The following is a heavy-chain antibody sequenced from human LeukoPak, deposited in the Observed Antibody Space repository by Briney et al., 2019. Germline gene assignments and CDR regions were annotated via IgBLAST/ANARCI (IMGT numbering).Heavy chain of an antibody. CDR1: GFTFSNYG. V-gene: IGHV3-30*02. J-gene: IGHJ4*02. D-gene: IGHD2-15*01. CDR2: IRYDGSNK. CDR3: AKDWENIVVVVAAQGGSYYFDY. Sequence: PGGSLRLSCAASGFTFSNYGMHWVGQAPGKGLEWVAFIRYDGSNKYYADSVKGRFTISRDNSKNTLYLQMNSLRAEDTAVYYCAKDWENIVVVVAAQGGSYYFDYWGQGPLVTVSS.